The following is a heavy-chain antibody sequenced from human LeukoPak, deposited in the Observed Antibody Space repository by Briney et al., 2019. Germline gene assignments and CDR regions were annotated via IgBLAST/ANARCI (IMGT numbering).Heavy chain of an antibody. J-gene: IGHJ4*02. CDR2: IYYSGST. Sequence: SETLSLTCTVSGGSISSSSYYWGWIRQPPGKGLEWIGSIYYSGSTYYNPSLKSRATISVDTSKNQFSLKLSSVTAADTAVYYCARVRSDSSSSEPFDYWGQGTLVTVSS. CDR1: GGSISSSSYY. V-gene: IGHV4-39*07. D-gene: IGHD6-6*01. CDR3: ARVRSDSSSSEPFDY.